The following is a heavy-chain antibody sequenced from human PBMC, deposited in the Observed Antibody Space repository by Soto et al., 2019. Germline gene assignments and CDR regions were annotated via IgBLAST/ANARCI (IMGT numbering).Heavy chain of an antibody. CDR1: GGSISSSSYY. J-gene: IGHJ4*02. CDR3: ARRHYYDSSGYTDD. Sequence: PSETLSLTCTVSGGSISSSSYYWGWIRQPPGKGLEWIGSIYYSGSTYYNPSLKSRVTISVDTSKNQFSLKLSSVTAADTAVYYCARRHYYDSSGYTDDCGQGIRVTVAS. CDR2: IYYSGST. D-gene: IGHD3-22*01. V-gene: IGHV4-39*01.